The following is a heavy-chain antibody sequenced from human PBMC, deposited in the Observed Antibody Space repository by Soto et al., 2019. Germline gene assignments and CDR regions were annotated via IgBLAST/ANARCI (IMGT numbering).Heavy chain of an antibody. CDR2: INPSGGST. CDR1: GYTFTSYY. CDR3: ARDAVRGVIINDAFDI. V-gene: IGHV1-46*01. J-gene: IGHJ3*02. D-gene: IGHD3-10*01. Sequence: ASVKVSCKASGYTFTSYYMHWVRQAPGQGLEWMGIINPSGGSTSYAQKFQGRVTMTRDTSTSTVYMELSSLRSEDTAVYYCARDAVRGVIINDAFDIWDQGTMVTVSS.